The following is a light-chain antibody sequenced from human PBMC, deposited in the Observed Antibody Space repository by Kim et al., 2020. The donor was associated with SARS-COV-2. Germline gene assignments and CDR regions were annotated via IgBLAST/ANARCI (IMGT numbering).Light chain of an antibody. Sequence: SVGDRVTITCRASQGISSHLAWYQQKVGKAPKLLIYAASTLQSGVPSRFSGSGSGTEFTLTISSLQPEDFATYYCQQLNTYPRLTFGGGTKVDIK. V-gene: IGKV1-9*01. J-gene: IGKJ4*01. CDR3: QQLNTYPRLT. CDR2: AAS. CDR1: QGISSH.